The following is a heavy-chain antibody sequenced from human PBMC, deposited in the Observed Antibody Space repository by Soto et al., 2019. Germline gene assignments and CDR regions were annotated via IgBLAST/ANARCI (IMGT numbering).Heavy chain of an antibody. CDR3: ARGSRGSCSVGYYYYYYGMDV. J-gene: IGHJ6*02. CDR1: GGSFSGYY. D-gene: IGHD2-15*01. CDR2: INHSGST. V-gene: IGHV4-34*01. Sequence: SETLSLTCAVYGGSFSGYYWSWIRQPPGKGLEWIGEINHSGSTNYNPSLKSRVTISVDTSKNQFSLKLSSVTAADTAVYYCARGSRGSCSVGYYYYYYGMDVWGQGTTVTVSS.